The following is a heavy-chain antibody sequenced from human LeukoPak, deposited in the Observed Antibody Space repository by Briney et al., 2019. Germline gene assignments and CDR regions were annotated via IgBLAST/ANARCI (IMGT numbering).Heavy chain of an antibody. CDR3: AKDRAYPNDVFDV. V-gene: IGHV3-23*01. Sequence: GGSLRLSCAVSGFTLTTYAMGWVRQAPGKGLEWVSAISGSGGVTWYADSVKGRFSISRDTSKNTLFLQMNSLRADDTALYYCAKDRAYPNDVFDVWGQGTMVTVS. J-gene: IGHJ3*01. CDR2: ISGSGGVT. CDR1: GFTLTTYA. D-gene: IGHD2-21*01.